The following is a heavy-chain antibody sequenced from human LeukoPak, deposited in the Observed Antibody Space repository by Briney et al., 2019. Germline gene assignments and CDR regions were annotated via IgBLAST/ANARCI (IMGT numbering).Heavy chain of an antibody. CDR1: GLTFSDSA. J-gene: IGHJ4*02. Sequence: GGSLKLSYAASGLTFSDSAMHWVRQASGKGLEWVGRIRSKANNYATAYAASVKGRFTISRDDSDSTAYLEMNSLKTEDTAVYYCTGRYFDWLYWGQGTLVTVSS. V-gene: IGHV3-73*01. CDR3: TGRYFDWLY. D-gene: IGHD3-9*01. CDR2: IRSKANNYAT.